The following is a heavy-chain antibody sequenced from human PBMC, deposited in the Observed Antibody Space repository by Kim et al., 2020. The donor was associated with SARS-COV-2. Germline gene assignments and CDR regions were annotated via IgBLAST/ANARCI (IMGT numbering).Heavy chain of an antibody. V-gene: IGHV3-15*01. Sequence: AAPVKGRFTISRDDSKNTLYLQMNSLKNEDTAAYYCTTETVTVTTRRFDSWGQGTLVTVSS. D-gene: IGHD4-17*01. CDR3: TTETVTVTTRRFDS. J-gene: IGHJ4*02.